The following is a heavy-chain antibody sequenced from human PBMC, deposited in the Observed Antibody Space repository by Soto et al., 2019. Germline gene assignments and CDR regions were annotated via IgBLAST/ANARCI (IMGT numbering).Heavy chain of an antibody. D-gene: IGHD3-9*01. J-gene: IGHJ5*02. CDR1: GGSISSGGYY. Sequence: SETLSLTCTVSGGSISSGGYYWSWIRQHPGKGLEWIGHIYYSGSTYYNPSLKSRVTISVDTSKNQFSLKLSSVTAADTAVYYCARVSGDYDILTGYWFDPWGQGTLVTVSS. CDR2: IYYSGST. V-gene: IGHV4-31*03. CDR3: ARVSGDYDILTGYWFDP.